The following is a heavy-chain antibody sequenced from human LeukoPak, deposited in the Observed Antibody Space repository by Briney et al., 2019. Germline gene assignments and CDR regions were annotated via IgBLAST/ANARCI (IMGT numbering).Heavy chain of an antibody. CDR1: GYTFTGYY. CDR2: INPHSGAT. CDR3: SRDLLMYYSGSGEST. Sequence: VASVKVSFEASGYTFTGYYIHWVRQAPGQGPEWMGWINPHSGATNYAQKFQGRVTMTRDTSISTAFMELSSLRSDDTAMYYCSRDLLMYYSGSGESTWGQGTQVTVSS. J-gene: IGHJ5*02. V-gene: IGHV1-2*02. D-gene: IGHD3-10*01.